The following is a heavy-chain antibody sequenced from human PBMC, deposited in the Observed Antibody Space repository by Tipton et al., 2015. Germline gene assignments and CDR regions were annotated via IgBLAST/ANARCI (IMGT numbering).Heavy chain of an antibody. J-gene: IGHJ5*02. CDR3: ARDSGYGTVAH. Sequence: LRLSCAVYGGSFSGYYWSWIRQPPGKGLEWIGEMNHSGSTNYNPSLKSRVTISVDTSKNHFSLKLTSVTAADTAVYYCARDSGYGTVAHWGRGSLVTVSS. CDR2: MNHSGST. CDR1: GGSFSGYY. V-gene: IGHV4-34*01. D-gene: IGHD5-12*01.